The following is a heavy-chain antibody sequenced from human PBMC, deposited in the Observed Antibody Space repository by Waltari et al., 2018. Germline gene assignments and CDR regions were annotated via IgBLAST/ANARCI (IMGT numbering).Heavy chain of an antibody. D-gene: IGHD6-6*01. CDR3: ARSRRSFDY. CDR1: GFNFSSDS. V-gene: IGHV3-48*04. Sequence: EVQLVDSGGGLVQPGGSLRLSCAASGFNFSSDSMNWVRQAPGKGLEWVSYISSSSSTIYYADSVKGRFTISRDNAKNSLYLQMNSLRAEDTAVYYCARSRRSFDYWGQGTLVTVSS. J-gene: IGHJ4*02. CDR2: ISSSSSTI.